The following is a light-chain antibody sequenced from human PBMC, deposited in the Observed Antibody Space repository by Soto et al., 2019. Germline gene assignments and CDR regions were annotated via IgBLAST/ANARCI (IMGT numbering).Light chain of an antibody. V-gene: IGKV3-20*01. CDR1: QSISSSY. J-gene: IGKJ2*01. Sequence: EIVLTQSPGTLSLSPGERATLSCRASQSISSSYLVWYQQKPGQAPRLLIYDSSRRASGIPARFTGSGSGTAFTLTISRVEPEDSAVYYCQQTFHSPRTFGQGTRLEI. CDR2: DSS. CDR3: QQTFHSPRT.